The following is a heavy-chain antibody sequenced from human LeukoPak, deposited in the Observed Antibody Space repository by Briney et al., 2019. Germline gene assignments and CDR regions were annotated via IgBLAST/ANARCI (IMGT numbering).Heavy chain of an antibody. CDR1: GFTFSSFA. CDR2: ISYDGSNK. V-gene: IGHV3-30*04. J-gene: IGHJ4*02. D-gene: IGHD5-18*01. CDR3: ARGLSTAMLTLGLVY. Sequence: GGSLRLSCAASGFTFSSFAMHWVRQAPGKGLEWMALISYDGSNKYYADSVKGRFTISRDNSKNTLYLQMNSLRAEDTAVYNCARGLSTAMLTLGLVYWGQGTLVTVSS.